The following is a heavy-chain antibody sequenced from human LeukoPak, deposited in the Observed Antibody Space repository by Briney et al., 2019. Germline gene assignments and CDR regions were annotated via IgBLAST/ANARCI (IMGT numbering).Heavy chain of an antibody. Sequence: SETLSLTCTVSGGSISSGGYYWSWIRQPPGKGLEWIGYIYHSGSTYYNPSLKSRVTISVDRSKNQFSLKLTSVTAADTAVYYCARDGVGGVKYWGQGTLVTVSS. D-gene: IGHD3-3*01. CDR2: IYHSGST. V-gene: IGHV4-30-2*01. CDR3: ARDGVGGVKY. J-gene: IGHJ4*02. CDR1: GGSISSGGYY.